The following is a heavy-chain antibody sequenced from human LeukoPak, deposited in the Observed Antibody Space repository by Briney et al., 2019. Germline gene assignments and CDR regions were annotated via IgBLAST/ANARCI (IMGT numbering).Heavy chain of an antibody. D-gene: IGHD2-2*01. J-gene: IGHJ6*02. CDR3: ARDSQTWLSSTSHYYGMDV. CDR2: ISGSGSST. V-gene: IGHV3-23*01. CDR1: EFAFSNYA. Sequence: PGGSLRLSCEASEFAFSNYAMSWVRQAPGKGLEWVSGISGSGSSTYYGDSVQGRFIISRDNSRYTLYLEMNSLRADDTAVYYCARDSQTWLSSTSHYYGMDVWGQGTTVTVSS.